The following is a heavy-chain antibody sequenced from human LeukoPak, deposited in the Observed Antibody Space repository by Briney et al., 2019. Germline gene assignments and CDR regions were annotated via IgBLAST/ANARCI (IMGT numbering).Heavy chain of an antibody. V-gene: IGHV4-59*01. CDR2: IYYSGST. CDR3: ARDIGYNDAFDI. J-gene: IGHJ3*02. Sequence: SVTLSLTCTVSGGSISSYYWSWIRQPPGKGLEWIGYIYYSGSTNYNPSLKSRVTISVDTSKNQFSLKLSSVTAADTAVYYCARDIGYNDAFDIWGQGTMVTVSS. D-gene: IGHD5-24*01. CDR1: GGSISSYY.